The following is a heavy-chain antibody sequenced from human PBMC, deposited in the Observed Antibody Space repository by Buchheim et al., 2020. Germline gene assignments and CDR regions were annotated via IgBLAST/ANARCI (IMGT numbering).Heavy chain of an antibody. Sequence: QVQLVESGGGVVQPGRSLRLSCAASGFTFSSYGMHWVRQAPGKGLEWVAVIWYDGSNKYYADSVKGRFTISRDNSKNTLYLQMNSLRAEDTAVYYCATFGPGIAAAAGGEFDPWGQGTL. D-gene: IGHD6-13*01. CDR2: IWYDGSNK. J-gene: IGHJ5*02. CDR1: GFTFSSYG. CDR3: ATFGPGIAAAAGGEFDP. V-gene: IGHV3-33*01.